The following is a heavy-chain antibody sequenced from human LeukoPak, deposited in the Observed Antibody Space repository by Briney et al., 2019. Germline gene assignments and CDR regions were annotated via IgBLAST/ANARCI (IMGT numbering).Heavy chain of an antibody. CDR3: ARGRTGYYYGSGKIYYYGLDV. CDR1: GGSFSGYY. CDR2: INHSGTT. V-gene: IGHV4-34*01. D-gene: IGHD3-10*01. Sequence: SETLSLTCAVYGGSFSGYYWSWIRQPPGKGLEWIGEINHSGTTNNNPSLKSRVSISVDTSKNQFSLKLSAVTAADTAVYYCARGRTGYYYGSGKIYYYGLDVWGQGTTVTVSS. J-gene: IGHJ6*02.